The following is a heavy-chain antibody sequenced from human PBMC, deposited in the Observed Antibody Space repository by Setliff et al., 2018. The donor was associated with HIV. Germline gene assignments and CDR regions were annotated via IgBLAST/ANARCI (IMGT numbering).Heavy chain of an antibody. D-gene: IGHD4-17*01. Sequence: SETLSLTCAVYGGSFSGYFWSWIRQSPGKGLEWIGEFRHSGNTKINPSLKSRVTISGDTTKNQISLKLTSVTAADTAVYYCARGGRSTVTQWAWFDPWGQGTLVTVS. J-gene: IGHJ5*02. CDR2: FRHSGNT. CDR1: GGSFSGYF. CDR3: ARGGRSTVTQWAWFDP. V-gene: IGHV4-34*01.